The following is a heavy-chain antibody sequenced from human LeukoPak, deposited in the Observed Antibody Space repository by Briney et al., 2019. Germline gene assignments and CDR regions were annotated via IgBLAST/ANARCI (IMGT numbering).Heavy chain of an antibody. V-gene: IGHV4-39*01. CDR1: GGSLSSSSYY. CDR2: VSYSGST. Sequence: SETLSLTCTVSGGSLSSSSYYWGWIRQPPGKGLEWIGSVSYSGSTYYNPSLKRRVTISVDTSKNQFSLKLSSVTAADTAVYYCARRGYYDSSGYYYPWGQGTLVTVSS. J-gene: IGHJ5*02. D-gene: IGHD3-22*01. CDR3: ARRGYYDSSGYYYP.